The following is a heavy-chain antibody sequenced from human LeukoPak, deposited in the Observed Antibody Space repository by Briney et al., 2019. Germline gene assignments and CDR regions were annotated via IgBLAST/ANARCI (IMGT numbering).Heavy chain of an antibody. Sequence: PGGSLRLSCAASGFTFSSFSMNWVRQAPGKGLEWASAISGSGGSTYYADSVKGRFTISRDNSKNTLYLQMNSLRAEDTAVYFCAKGSKAVLFTRDHYMDVWGKGTTVTTSS. CDR1: GFTFSSFS. D-gene: IGHD6-19*01. CDR2: ISGSGGST. J-gene: IGHJ6*03. V-gene: IGHV3-23*01. CDR3: AKGSKAVLFTRDHYMDV.